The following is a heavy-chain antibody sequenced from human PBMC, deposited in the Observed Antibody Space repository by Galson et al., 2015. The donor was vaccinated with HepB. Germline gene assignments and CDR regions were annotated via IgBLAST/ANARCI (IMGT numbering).Heavy chain of an antibody. V-gene: IGHV3-64*01. Sequence: SLRLSCAASGFPFISYAIYWVRQALGKVLEYVSDVSSNGRSTYYANSVKVRFTISRYNSKNTLYIPMRSLRAEDMAVYYCTRGTRVHYYDSGSSIIHYNFDFWDQGTLVTVSS. CDR1: GFPFISYA. J-gene: IGHJ4*02. CDR2: VSSNGRST. D-gene: IGHD3-10*01. CDR3: TRGTRVHYYDSGSSIIHYNFDF.